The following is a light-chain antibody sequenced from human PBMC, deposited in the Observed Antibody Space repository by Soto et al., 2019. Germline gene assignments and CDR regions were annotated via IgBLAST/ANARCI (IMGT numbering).Light chain of an antibody. V-gene: IGLV2-23*02. J-gene: IGLJ3*02. CDR1: SSDVGVSTL. CDR3: CSSSNSRWL. CDR2: EVS. Sequence: QSALTQPASVAGSPGQSITISCTGSSSDVGVSTLVSWYQQHPGKAPKLIIYEVSQRPSGVSNRFAGSKPGNTASLANTGLQADDGVDYCCCSSSNSRWLFGAGTKVTVL.